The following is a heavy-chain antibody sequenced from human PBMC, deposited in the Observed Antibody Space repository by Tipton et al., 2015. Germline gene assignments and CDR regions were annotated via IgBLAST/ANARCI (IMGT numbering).Heavy chain of an antibody. CDR2: IFHSADT. D-gene: IGHD7-27*01. J-gene: IGHJ4*02. V-gene: IGHV4-4*02. CDR3: ARRSLVGNWGLDS. Sequence: GLVKPSGTLSLTCTVSGGSISSISWWTWVRQPPNKGLEWIGQIFHSADTNYSPSLRGRVTMSVDTSKGHFSLRLTSVTAADTAIYYCARRSLVGNWGLDSWGQGVLVTVSS. CDR1: GGSISSISW.